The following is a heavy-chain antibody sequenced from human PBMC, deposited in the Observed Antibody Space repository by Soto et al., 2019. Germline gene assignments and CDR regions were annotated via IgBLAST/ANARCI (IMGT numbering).Heavy chain of an antibody. CDR1: GGSISSGGYY. D-gene: IGHD2-2*01. J-gene: IGHJ6*03. CDR3: ARRVASGGDCSSTSCYYYYMDV. Sequence: PSGTLSLTCTVSGGSISSGGYYWSWIRQTPGKGLEWIGYIYYSGSTNYNPSLKSRVTISVDTSKNQYSLKLSSVTAADTAVYYCARRVASGGDCSSTSCYYYYMDVWGKGTTVTAP. V-gene: IGHV4-61*08. CDR2: IYYSGST.